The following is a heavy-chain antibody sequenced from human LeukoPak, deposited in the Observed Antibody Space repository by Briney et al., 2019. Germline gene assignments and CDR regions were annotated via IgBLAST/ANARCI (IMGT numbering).Heavy chain of an antibody. Sequence: GGSLRLSCAASGFAFSGYAVHWVRQAPGKGLEYVSAISSNGGSTNYANSVKGRFTISRANSKNTLYLQMGSLRAEDMAVYYCARGVGYFDSSGYFVYYFDYWGQGTLVTVSS. V-gene: IGHV3-64*01. D-gene: IGHD3-22*01. J-gene: IGHJ4*02. CDR1: GFAFSGYA. CDR3: ARGVGYFDSSGYFVYYFDY. CDR2: ISSNGGST.